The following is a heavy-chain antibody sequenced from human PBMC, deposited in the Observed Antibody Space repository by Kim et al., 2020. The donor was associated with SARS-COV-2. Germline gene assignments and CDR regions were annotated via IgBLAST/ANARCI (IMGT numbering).Heavy chain of an antibody. CDR2: ISYDGRNK. CDR1: GLIFDTSA. Sequence: GGSLRLSCAASGLIFDTSAMNWVRQAPGKGLEWVAVISYDGRNKDYADSVKGRFTISRDTSKSTLYLEMNRLRVEETALYYCARGNYYESVSLSDYYTGMDVWGEGTTVTVSS. CDR3: ARGNYYESVSLSDYYTGMDV. V-gene: IGHV3-30-3*01. D-gene: IGHD3-10*01. J-gene: IGHJ6*04.